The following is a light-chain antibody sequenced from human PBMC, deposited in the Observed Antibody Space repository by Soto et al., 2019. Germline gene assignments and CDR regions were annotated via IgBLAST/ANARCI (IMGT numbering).Light chain of an antibody. Sequence: DIQMTHSPSTLSASVGDRVTITCRASHSISSSLAWYQQKPGKAPKLLIYDASSLESGVPSRFSGSGSGTEFTLTISSLQSDDFATYYCQQYNSYSTFGGGTKVDIK. CDR1: HSISSS. CDR3: QQYNSYST. CDR2: DAS. V-gene: IGKV1-5*01. J-gene: IGKJ4*01.